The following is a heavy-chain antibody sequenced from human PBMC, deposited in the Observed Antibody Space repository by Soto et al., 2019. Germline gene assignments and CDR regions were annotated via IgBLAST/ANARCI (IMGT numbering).Heavy chain of an antibody. Sequence: SETLSLTCAVYGGSFSGYYWSWIRQPPGKGLEWIGEINHSGSTNYNPSLKSRVTISVDTSKNQFSLKLSSVTAADTAVYYCARSRIAVAGSNWFDPWGQGTLVTVSS. V-gene: IGHV4-34*01. CDR3: ARSRIAVAGSNWFDP. J-gene: IGHJ5*02. CDR1: GGSFSGYY. D-gene: IGHD6-19*01. CDR2: INHSGST.